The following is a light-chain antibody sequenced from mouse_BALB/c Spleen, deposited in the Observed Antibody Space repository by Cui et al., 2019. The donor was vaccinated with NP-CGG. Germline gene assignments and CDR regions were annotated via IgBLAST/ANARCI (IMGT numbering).Light chain of an antibody. CDR3: ALWYSNHWV. J-gene: IGLJ1*01. CDR2: GTN. CDR1: TGAVTTNNY. V-gene: IGLV1*01. Sequence: QAVVTQESTLTTSPGETLTLTCRSNTGAVTTNNYANWVQEKPDHLFTGLIGGTNNRAPGVPARFSGSLFGDKAALTITGAQTEDEAIYFCALWYSNHWVFGGGTKLTVL.